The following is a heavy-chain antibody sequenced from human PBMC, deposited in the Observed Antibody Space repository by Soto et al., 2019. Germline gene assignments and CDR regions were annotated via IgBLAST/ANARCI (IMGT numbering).Heavy chain of an antibody. D-gene: IGHD2-15*01. CDR1: GGSSIGVDDY. J-gene: IGHJ4*02. CDR2: IYYSGST. V-gene: IGHV4-30-4*01. CDR3: ARYGSGECNRGSCYSPFDY. Sequence: ASETLSLTCTVSGGSSIGVDDYWSWIRQPPGKGLEWIGYIYYSGSTYYNPSLRSRVTISVDTSKNQFSLKLSSVTAADTAVYYCARYGSGECNRGSCYSPFDYWGQGTLVTVSS.